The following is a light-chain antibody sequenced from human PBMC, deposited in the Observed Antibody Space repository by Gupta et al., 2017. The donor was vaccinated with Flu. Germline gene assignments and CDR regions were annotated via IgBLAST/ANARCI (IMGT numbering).Light chain of an antibody. CDR2: AAS. CDR3: LRSDGTLSIT. V-gene: IGKV1-39*01. J-gene: IGKJ4*01. CDR1: QSIKSY. Sequence: DIQMTEAPSSLSASVGDRVTITCRASQSIKSYLNWYTQKPVKAPKLLISAASRWQRGVPSRFGGSGCGKHFTLTISRRQPVDFAPYYCLRSDGTLSITFGRGTKVDIK.